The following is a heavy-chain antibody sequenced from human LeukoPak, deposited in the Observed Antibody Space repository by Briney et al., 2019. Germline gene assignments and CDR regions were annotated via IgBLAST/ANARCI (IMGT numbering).Heavy chain of an antibody. CDR2: ITNSGRST. CDR3: SREASGSYHVLHF. CDR1: GFSLSTYF. D-gene: IGHD1-26*01. J-gene: IGHJ4*02. Sequence: NPGGSLRLSCEASGFSLSTYFLTWIRQAPGKGLEWVSYITNSGRSTKYADAVKGRFTISRDNAKQSVYLEMTDLRAEDTAVYYCSREASGSYHVLHFWGQGTLVTVSS. V-gene: IGHV3-11*04.